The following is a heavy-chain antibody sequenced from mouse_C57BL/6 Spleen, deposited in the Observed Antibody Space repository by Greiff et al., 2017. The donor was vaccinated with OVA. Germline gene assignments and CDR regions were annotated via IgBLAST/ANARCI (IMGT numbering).Heavy chain of an antibody. CDR3: ARHGLEAWFAY. V-gene: IGHV5-6*01. Sequence: EVQRVESGGDLVKPGGSLKLSCAASGFTFSSYGMSWVRQTPDKRLEWVATISSGGSYTYYPDSVKGRFTISRDNAKNTLYLQMSSLKSEDTAMYYCARHGLEAWFAYWGQGTLVTVSA. CDR1: GFTFSSYG. CDR2: ISSGGSYT. J-gene: IGHJ3*01.